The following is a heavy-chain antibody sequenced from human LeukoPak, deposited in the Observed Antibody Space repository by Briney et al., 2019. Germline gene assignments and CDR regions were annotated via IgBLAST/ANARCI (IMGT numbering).Heavy chain of an antibody. J-gene: IGHJ3*02. V-gene: IGHV3-73*01. CDR1: GFTFSGSA. CDR2: IRSKANGYTT. CDR3: TRLAGGDAFDI. D-gene: IGHD2-15*01. Sequence: GGSLRLSCAASGFTFSGSAMHWVRQASGKGLEWVGRIRSKANGYTTAYGASVKGRFTISRDDSQSATYVQMNSLKIEDTAVYYCTRLAGGDAFDIWGPGTMVTVSS.